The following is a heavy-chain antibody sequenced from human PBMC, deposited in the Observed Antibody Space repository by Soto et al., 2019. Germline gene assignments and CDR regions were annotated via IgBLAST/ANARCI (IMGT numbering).Heavy chain of an antibody. J-gene: IGHJ4*02. D-gene: IGHD3-10*01. Sequence: QVQLQESGPGLVKPSETLSLTCTVSGGSISSYYWSWIRQPPGKGLEWIGYIYYSGSTNYNPSLKSRVTISVDTSKNQFSLKLSSVTAADTAVYYCARTPKSGGGSGSYFPFDYWGQGTLVTVSS. CDR1: GGSISSYY. CDR2: IYYSGST. CDR3: ARTPKSGGGSGSYFPFDY. V-gene: IGHV4-59*01.